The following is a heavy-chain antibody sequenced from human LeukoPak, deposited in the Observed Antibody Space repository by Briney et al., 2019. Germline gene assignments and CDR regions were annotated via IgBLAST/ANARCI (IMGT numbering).Heavy chain of an antibody. CDR3: ARVWSIPAAFDA. Sequence: PGRSLRLSCAASGFAFSTYTMHWVRQAPGKGLEWVAGISYDGRNKNYPDSVKGRFTISRDNSKNTLYLQMDSLGAEDTAVFYCARVWSIPAAFDAWGQGTMVTVSS. D-gene: IGHD1-1*01. CDR2: ISYDGRNK. V-gene: IGHV3-30*04. J-gene: IGHJ3*01. CDR1: GFAFSTYT.